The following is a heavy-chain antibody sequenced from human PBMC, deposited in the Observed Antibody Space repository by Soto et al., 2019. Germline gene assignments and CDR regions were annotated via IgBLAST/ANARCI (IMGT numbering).Heavy chain of an antibody. Sequence: QVQLVQSGAEVKKPGSSVKVSCKASGGTFSSYTISWVRQAPGQGLEWMGRIIPILGIANYAQKFQGRVTITADKSTSTAYIELSSLRSEDTAVYYCARGFRDSSGRMTAGRYYFDYWGQGTLVTVSS. CDR3: ARGFRDSSGRMTAGRYYFDY. CDR1: GGTFSSYT. D-gene: IGHD6-19*01. CDR2: IIPILGIA. V-gene: IGHV1-69*02. J-gene: IGHJ4*02.